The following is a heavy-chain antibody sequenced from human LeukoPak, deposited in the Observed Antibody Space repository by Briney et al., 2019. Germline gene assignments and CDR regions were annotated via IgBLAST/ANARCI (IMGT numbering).Heavy chain of an antibody. CDR1: GFTFSSHS. D-gene: IGHD3-10*01. CDR3: AGSWFYRDYFEY. V-gene: IGHV3-30*03. CDR2: LSYDGSNE. Sequence: PGGSLRLSCAASGFTFSSHSMNWVRQAPGKGLEWVAVLSYDGSNEYYADSVKGRFTISRDNSKNTLYLQMNSLRVEDTAVYYCAGSWFYRDYFEYWGQGTLVTVSS. J-gene: IGHJ4*02.